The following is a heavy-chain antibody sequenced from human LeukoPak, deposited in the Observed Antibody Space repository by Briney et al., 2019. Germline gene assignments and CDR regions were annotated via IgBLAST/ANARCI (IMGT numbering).Heavy chain of an antibody. D-gene: IGHD5-18*01. CDR1: GYTFTSYA. J-gene: IGHJ4*02. CDR2: INAGNGDT. Sequence: ASVKVSCNASGYTFTSYAMHWGPQAPGQRLEWMGWINAGNGDTKYSQRLHGRVTISRDTSASTAYMELSSLRSEDTAVYYCASEDTAFDYWGQGTLVTVSS. CDR3: ASEDTAFDY. V-gene: IGHV1-3*01.